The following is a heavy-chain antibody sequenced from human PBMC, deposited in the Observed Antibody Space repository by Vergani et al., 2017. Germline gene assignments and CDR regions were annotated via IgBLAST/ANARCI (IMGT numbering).Heavy chain of an antibody. CDR2: ISYSGST. CDR3: ARAFYGGNSEDAFDI. CDR1: GGSFSGYY. Sequence: QVQLQQWGAGLLKPSETLSLTCAVYGGSFSGYYWSWIRQHPGKGLEWIGYISYSGSTYYNPSLKSRVTISVDTSKNQFSLKLSSVTAADTAVYYCARAFYGGNSEDAFDIWGQGTMVTVSS. V-gene: IGHV4-34*01. D-gene: IGHD4-23*01. J-gene: IGHJ3*02.